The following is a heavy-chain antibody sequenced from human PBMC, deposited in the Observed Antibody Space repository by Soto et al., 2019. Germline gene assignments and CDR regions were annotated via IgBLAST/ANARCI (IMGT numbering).Heavy chain of an antibody. Sequence: ASVKVSCKASGGTFSSYAISWVRQAPGQGLEWMGGIIPIFGTANYAQKFQGRVTITADKSTSTAYMELSSLRSEDTAVYYCARVIGSGELKYYYYYYGMDVWGQGTTVTVS. CDR2: IIPIFGTA. J-gene: IGHJ6*02. V-gene: IGHV1-69*06. D-gene: IGHD3-10*01. CDR3: ARVIGSGELKYYYYYYGMDV. CDR1: GGTFSSYA.